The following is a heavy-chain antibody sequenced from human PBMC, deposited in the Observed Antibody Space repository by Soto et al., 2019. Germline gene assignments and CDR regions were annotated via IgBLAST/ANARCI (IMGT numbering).Heavy chain of an antibody. CDR1: GYTFTSYG. CDR3: ARAGKYYYGSGSPYYYGMDV. CDR2: ISGHNGNT. V-gene: IGHV1-18*04. D-gene: IGHD3-10*01. J-gene: IGHJ6*02. Sequence: QVQLVQSGAEVKKPGASVKVSCKASGYTFTSYGVSWVRQAPGQGLEWRGWISGHNGNTNYAQKLQGRVTMTTDTSTSTAYMELRSLRSDDTAVYYCARAGKYYYGSGSPYYYGMDVWGQGITVTVSS.